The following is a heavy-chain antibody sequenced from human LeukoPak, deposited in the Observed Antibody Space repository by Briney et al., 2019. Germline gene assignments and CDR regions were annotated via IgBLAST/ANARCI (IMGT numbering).Heavy chain of an antibody. CDR1: DYSISSGYY. CDR3: ARGTLGYGSGNWFDP. Sequence: SETLSLTCAVFDYSISSGYYWGWIRQSPGKGLEWIGSIYHSGSTYDNPSLKSRVTISVDTSKNQFSPKLSSVTAADTAVYYCARGTLGYGSGNWFDPWGRGTLVTVSS. D-gene: IGHD3-10*01. CDR2: IYHSGST. J-gene: IGHJ5*02. V-gene: IGHV4-38-2*01.